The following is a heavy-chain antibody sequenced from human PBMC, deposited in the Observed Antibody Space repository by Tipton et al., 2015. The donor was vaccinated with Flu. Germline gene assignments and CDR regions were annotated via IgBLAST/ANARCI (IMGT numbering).Heavy chain of an antibody. D-gene: IGHD3-22*01. CDR3: AREPGGYYDSQSGLGVFDI. J-gene: IGHJ3*02. Sequence: TLSLTCTVSGGSISSYYWSWIRQPPGKGLEWIGSIYHSGSTYYNPSLKSRVTISVDTSKNQFSLKLSSVTAADTAVYYCAREPGGYYDSQSGLGVFDIWGQGTMVTVSS. CDR1: GGSISSYY. V-gene: IGHV4-38-2*02. CDR2: IYHSGST.